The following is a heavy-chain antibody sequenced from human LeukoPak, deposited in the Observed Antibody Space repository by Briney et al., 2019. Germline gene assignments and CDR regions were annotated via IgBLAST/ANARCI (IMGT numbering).Heavy chain of an antibody. CDR3: ARVFSCRQDDAFDI. V-gene: IGHV4-59*01. J-gene: IGHJ3*02. CDR1: GFSISSYY. D-gene: IGHD2-2*01. CDR2: IYYSGST. Sequence: SETLSLTCTVSGFSISSYYWSWIRQPPGKGLEWIGHIYYSGSTNYNPSLKSRVTISVDTSNNQFSLKVSSVTADDTAVCYCARVFSCRQDDAFDIWGQGTTVTVSS.